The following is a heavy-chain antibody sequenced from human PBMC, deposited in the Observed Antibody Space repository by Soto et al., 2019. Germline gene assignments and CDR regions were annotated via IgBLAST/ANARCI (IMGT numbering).Heavy chain of an antibody. CDR1: GFTFSSYS. V-gene: IGHV3-21*01. J-gene: IGHJ4*02. D-gene: IGHD3-10*01. CDR2: ISSSSSYI. Sequence: EVQLVESGGGLVKPGGSLRLSCAASGFTFSSYSMNWVRQAPGKGLEWVSSISSSSSYIYYAASVKGRFTISRDNAKNFLCLQMNSPGAEGTAVYYCAGGVYYDGSGSYSKFDYWGQGTLVAFSS. CDR3: AGGVYYDGSGSYSKFDY.